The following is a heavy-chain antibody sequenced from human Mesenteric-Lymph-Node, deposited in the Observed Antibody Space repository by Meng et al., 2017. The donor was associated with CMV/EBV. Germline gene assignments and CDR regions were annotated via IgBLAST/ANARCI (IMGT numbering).Heavy chain of an antibody. V-gene: IGHV4-34*01. CDR1: GGSFSGYY. CDR3: ARHQRWLKSEGGFNY. J-gene: IGHJ4*02. Sequence: QVQRQQWGAGLLKPSEPLSLTGAVYGGSFSGYYWSWIRQPPGKGLEWIGEINHSGSTNYNPSLKSRVTISVDTSKNQFSLKLSSVTAADTAVYYCARHQRWLKSEGGFNYWGQGTLVTVSS. D-gene: IGHD4-23*01. CDR2: INHSGST.